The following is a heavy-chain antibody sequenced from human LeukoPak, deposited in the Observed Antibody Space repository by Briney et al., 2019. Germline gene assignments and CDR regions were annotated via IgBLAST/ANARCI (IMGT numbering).Heavy chain of an antibody. Sequence: GGSLRLSRAASGFTFDTYTMNWVRQAPGTGLEWVSYIDTTSTTMYYADSVKGRFTISRDNAKNSLYLQMNSLRVEDTAVYYCTRGLVVVAQYFQHWGQGTLVTVSS. CDR1: GFTFDTYT. D-gene: IGHD2-15*01. V-gene: IGHV3-48*01. J-gene: IGHJ1*01. CDR3: TRGLVVVAQYFQH. CDR2: IDTTSTTM.